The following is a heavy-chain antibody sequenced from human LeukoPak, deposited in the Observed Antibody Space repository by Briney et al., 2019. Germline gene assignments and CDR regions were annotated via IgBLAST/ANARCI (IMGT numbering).Heavy chain of an antibody. CDR3: ARSEYAFSSHFDY. CDR1: GFTFSSYE. J-gene: IGHJ4*02. V-gene: IGHV3-48*03. D-gene: IGHD2-2*01. CDR2: ISSSGSTI. Sequence: GGSLRLSCAASGFTFSSYEMNWVRQAPGKGLEWVAYISSSGSTIYYADSVKGRFTISRDNAKNSLYLQMNSLRAEDTAVYYCARSEYAFSSHFDYWGQGTLVTVSS.